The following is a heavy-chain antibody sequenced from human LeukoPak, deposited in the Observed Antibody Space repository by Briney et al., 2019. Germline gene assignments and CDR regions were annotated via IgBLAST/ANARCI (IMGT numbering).Heavy chain of an antibody. CDR2: INPKSGGT. D-gene: IGHD2-2*01. J-gene: IGHJ5*02. CDR3: ARARGEVVPAAEGFDP. Sequence: ASVKVSCKASGYTFTGCYMHWVRQAPGQGLEWMGWINPKSGGTNYGQKFQGRVTMTRDTSTSTAYMELSRLRSDDTAVYYCARARGEVVPAAEGFDPWGQGTLVTVSS. CDR1: GYTFTGCY. V-gene: IGHV1-2*02.